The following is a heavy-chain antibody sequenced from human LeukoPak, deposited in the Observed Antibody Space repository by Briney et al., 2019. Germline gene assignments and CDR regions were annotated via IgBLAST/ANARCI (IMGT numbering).Heavy chain of an antibody. CDR2: INPNSGGT. V-gene: IGHV1-2*02. D-gene: IGHD3-9*01. CDR3: ACNNYDILTGFDY. J-gene: IGHJ4*02. Sequence: ASVKVSCKASGYTFTAYYMHWVRQAPGQGLEWMGWINPNSGGTKYAQKFQGRVTMTRDTSISTAYMERTRLRSDDTAMYYCACNNYDILTGFDYWGQGTLVTVSS. CDR1: GYTFTAYY.